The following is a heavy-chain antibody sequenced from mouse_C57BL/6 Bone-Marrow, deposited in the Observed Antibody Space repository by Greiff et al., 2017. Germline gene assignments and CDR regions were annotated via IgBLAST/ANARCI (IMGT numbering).Heavy chain of an antibody. CDR3: ASGALWRGFAY. CDR2: IDPSDSYT. Sequence: QVQLQQPGAELVRPGTSVKLSCKASGYTFTSYWMHWVKQRPGQGLEWIGVIDPSDSYTNYNQKFKGKATLTVDTSSSTAYMQLSSLTSEDSAVYYCASGALWRGFAYWGQGTLVTVSA. V-gene: IGHV1-59*01. CDR1: GYTFTSYW. D-gene: IGHD1-1*02. J-gene: IGHJ3*01.